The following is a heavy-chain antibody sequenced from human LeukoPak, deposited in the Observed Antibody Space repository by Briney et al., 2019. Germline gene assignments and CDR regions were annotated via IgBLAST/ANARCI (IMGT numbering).Heavy chain of an antibody. V-gene: IGHV4-39*01. Sequence: PSETLSLTCTVSGGSISSSTYYWGWIRQPPGKGLEWLVNLYYSGSTYYNPSLKSRVTISLDTSKNQFSLKLSSVTAADTDVYYCARQAISGYDPPPFDSWGQGTLVTVSS. CDR3: ARQAISGYDPPPFDS. J-gene: IGHJ4*02. CDR1: GGSISSSTYY. CDR2: LYYSGST. D-gene: IGHD5-12*01.